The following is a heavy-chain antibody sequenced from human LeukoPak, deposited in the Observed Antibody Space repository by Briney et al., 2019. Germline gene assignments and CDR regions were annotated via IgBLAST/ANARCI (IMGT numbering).Heavy chain of an antibody. CDR3: ARALITMVREINWFDR. J-gene: IGHJ5*02. CDR1: GGSISSSNW. V-gene: IGHV4-4*02. D-gene: IGHD3-10*01. Sequence: SGTLSLTCAVSGGSISSSNWWSWVRQPPGKGLEWIGEIYHSGSTNYNPSLKSRVTISVDKSKNQFSLKLSSVTAADTAVYYCARALITMVREINWFDRRGQGTLVTVSS. CDR2: IYHSGST.